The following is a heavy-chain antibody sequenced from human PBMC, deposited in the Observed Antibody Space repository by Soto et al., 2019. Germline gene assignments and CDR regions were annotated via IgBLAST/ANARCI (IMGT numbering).Heavy chain of an antibody. J-gene: IGHJ4*02. CDR2: INTGSSYT. D-gene: IGHD3-10*01. Sequence: QVQLVESGGGLVKPGGSLRVSCVASGFTFSDFYMSWIRQAPGKGLEWVSSINTGSSYTNYADSVKGRFTISRDNVKNSLFLEMSSLSAEDTAVYYCARDRETYGHSLFDHWGQGTLVTVSS. CDR3: ARDRETYGHSLFDH. CDR1: GFTFSDFY. V-gene: IGHV3-11*05.